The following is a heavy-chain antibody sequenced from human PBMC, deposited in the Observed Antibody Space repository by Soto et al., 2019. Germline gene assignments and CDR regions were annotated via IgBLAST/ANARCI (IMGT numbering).Heavy chain of an antibody. D-gene: IGHD2-2*01. CDR1: GFTFSNHA. Sequence: EVQLLESGGALVQPGGSLRLYCAASGFTFSNHAMNWVRQAPGKGLEWVSTISDSGSTYYADSVKGRFTISRDNSKNTLYLQMTSLRAEDTAVYYCARDPGGPYCTSTSCLYFFDHWGQGTLVIVSS. V-gene: IGHV3-23*01. CDR3: ARDPGGPYCTSTSCLYFFDH. J-gene: IGHJ4*02. CDR2: ISDSGST.